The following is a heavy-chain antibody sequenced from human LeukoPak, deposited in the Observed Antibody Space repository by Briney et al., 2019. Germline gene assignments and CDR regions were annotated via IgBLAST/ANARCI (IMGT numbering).Heavy chain of an antibody. CDR3: AKAMRKSPNRYYFEY. CDR1: GFNLISYA. J-gene: IGHJ4*02. CDR2: ISASGGST. D-gene: IGHD2-8*01. V-gene: IGHV3-23*01. Sequence: GGSLRLSCAVSGFNLISYAMSWVRQTPEKGLEWVSAISASGGSTYYADSVKGRFTISRDNSKNTLFLQMNSLRAEDTAIYYCAKAMRKSPNRYYFEYWGQGTLVTVSS.